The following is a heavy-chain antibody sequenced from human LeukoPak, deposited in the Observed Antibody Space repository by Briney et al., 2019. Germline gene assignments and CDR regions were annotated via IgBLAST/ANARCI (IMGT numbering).Heavy chain of an antibody. D-gene: IGHD2-2*01. CDR3: ASSVVVPAASFDY. V-gene: IGHV4-39*07. CDR2: IYYSGST. J-gene: IGHJ4*02. Sequence: SETLSLTCTVSGGSISSSSYYWGWIRQPPGKGLEWIGSIYYSGSTYYNPSLKSRVTISVDTSKNQFSLKLSSVTAADTAVYYCASSVVVPAASFDYWGQGTLVTVSS. CDR1: GGSISSSSYY.